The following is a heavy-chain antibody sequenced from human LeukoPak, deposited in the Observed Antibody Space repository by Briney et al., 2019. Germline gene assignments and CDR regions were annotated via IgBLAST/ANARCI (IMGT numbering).Heavy chain of an antibody. CDR1: GGSISSYY. J-gene: IGHJ4*02. Sequence: SETLSLTCTVSGGSISSYYWSWIRQPPGKGLEWIGYIYYSGSTNYNPSLKSRVTISVDTSKNQFSLKLSSVTAADTAVYYCARAHRPNYYDSSGYYSPYHFDYWGQGTLVTVSS. V-gene: IGHV4-59*01. D-gene: IGHD3-22*01. CDR2: IYYSGST. CDR3: ARAHRPNYYDSSGYYSPYHFDY.